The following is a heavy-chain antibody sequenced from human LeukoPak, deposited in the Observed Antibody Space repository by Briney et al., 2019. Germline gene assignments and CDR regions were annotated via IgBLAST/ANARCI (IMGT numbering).Heavy chain of an antibody. CDR2: IYYSGST. Sequence: SETLSLTCTVSGGSISSGGNYWSWIRQHPGKGLVWIGYIYYSGSTYYNPSLKSRVTISVDTSKKQFSLKLSSVTAADTAVYYCAKYQAPGTYYVAFDIWGQGTMVTVSS. V-gene: IGHV4-31*03. D-gene: IGHD3-10*01. CDR1: GGSISSGGNY. J-gene: IGHJ3*02. CDR3: AKYQAPGTYYVAFDI.